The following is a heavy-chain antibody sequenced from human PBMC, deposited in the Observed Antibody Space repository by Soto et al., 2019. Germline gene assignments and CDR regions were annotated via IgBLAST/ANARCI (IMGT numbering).Heavy chain of an antibody. CDR2: IYSGGST. V-gene: IGHV3-53*02. CDR3: ARVAATVTTGVRYFDY. Sequence: EVQLVETGGGLIQPGGSLRLSCAASGFTVSSNYMSWVRQAPGKGLEWVSVIYSGGSTYYADSVKDRFTISRDNSKNTLYLQMNSLRAEDTAVYYCARVAATVTTGVRYFDYWGQGTLVTVSS. D-gene: IGHD4-17*01. CDR1: GFTVSSNY. J-gene: IGHJ4*02.